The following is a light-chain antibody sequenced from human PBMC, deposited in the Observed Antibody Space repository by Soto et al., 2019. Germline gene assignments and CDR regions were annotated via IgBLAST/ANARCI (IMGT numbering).Light chain of an antibody. CDR1: QSISNY. J-gene: IGKJ1*01. Sequence: DIQMTQSPSSLSASVGDRVTMTCRAIQSISNYLNWYQQKPGKAPKLLMYAASSLQSGVPSRFGGSGSGTDFTLTISSLQPEDFATYYCHQSYSTLRTFGQGTKVEIK. CDR2: AAS. CDR3: HQSYSTLRT. V-gene: IGKV1-39*01.